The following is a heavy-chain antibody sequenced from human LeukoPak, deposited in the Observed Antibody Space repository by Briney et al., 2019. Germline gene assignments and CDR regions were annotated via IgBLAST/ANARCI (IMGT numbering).Heavy chain of an antibody. CDR2: IIHSGRT. Sequence: SETLSLTCAVYGGSFSGYYWSWIRQPPGEGLEWVGEIIHSGRTNYNPSLKSRVTISVDTSKNQFSLKLSSVTAADTAVYYCARDRWDLGAFDIWGQGTMVTVSS. D-gene: IGHD1-26*01. J-gene: IGHJ3*02. CDR1: GGSFSGYY. V-gene: IGHV4-34*09. CDR3: ARDRWDLGAFDI.